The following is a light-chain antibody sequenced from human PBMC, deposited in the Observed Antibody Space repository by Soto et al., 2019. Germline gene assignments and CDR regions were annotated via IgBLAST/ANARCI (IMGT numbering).Light chain of an antibody. Sequence: DVRMTQSPSAMSASVGDRVTITCRASQDISRFVAWFQQKPGKAPERLIYGTSSIQPVFPARFSGSGSGTEFPLAISRLQPADFATYYRLHDNCYPSTFGQGTQIEIK. V-gene: IGKV1-17*03. CDR1: QDISRF. CDR2: GTS. J-gene: IGKJ2*01. CDR3: LHDNCYPST.